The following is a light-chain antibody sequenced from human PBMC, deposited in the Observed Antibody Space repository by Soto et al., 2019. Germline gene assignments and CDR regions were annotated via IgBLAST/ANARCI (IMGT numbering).Light chain of an antibody. Sequence: QSVLTQPASVSGSPGQSITISCTGTSSDVGSYNYVSWYQQHPDKAPKLIIYDVSNRPSGVSYRFSGSKSGNTASLTISGLQAEDEADYYCSSYTSSSTLEVVFGGGTKLTVL. CDR3: SSYTSSSTLEVV. V-gene: IGLV2-14*01. CDR1: SSDVGSYNY. J-gene: IGLJ2*01. CDR2: DVS.